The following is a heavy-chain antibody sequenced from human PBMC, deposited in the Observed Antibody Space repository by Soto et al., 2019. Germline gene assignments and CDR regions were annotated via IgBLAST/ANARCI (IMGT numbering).Heavy chain of an antibody. V-gene: IGHV3-23*01. CDR2: ISGSGGST. Sequence: GGSLRLSCAASGFTFSSYAMSWVRQAPGKGLEWVSAISGSGGSTYYADAVKGRFTISRDNSKNTLYLQMNNLGAEDTAIYYCAKGFSSGGQFYFDYWGQGTLVTVSS. J-gene: IGHJ4*02. D-gene: IGHD2-15*01. CDR1: GFTFSSYA. CDR3: AKGFSSGGQFYFDY.